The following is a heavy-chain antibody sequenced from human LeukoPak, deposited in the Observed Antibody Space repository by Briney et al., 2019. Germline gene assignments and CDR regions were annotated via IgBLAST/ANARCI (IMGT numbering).Heavy chain of an antibody. D-gene: IGHD4-17*01. CDR2: ISSSSSTI. CDR1: GFTFSSYS. CDR3: ARDGETVTNLYYFDY. Sequence: GGSLRLSCAASGFTFSSYSMNWVRQAPGKGLEWVSYISSSSSTIYYADSVKGRFTISRDNAKNSLYLQMNSLRAEDTAVYYCARDGETVTNLYYFDYWGQGTLVTVSS. J-gene: IGHJ4*02. V-gene: IGHV3-48*01.